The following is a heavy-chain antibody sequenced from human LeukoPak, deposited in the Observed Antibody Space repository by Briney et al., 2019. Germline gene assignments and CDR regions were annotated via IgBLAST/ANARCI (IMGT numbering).Heavy chain of an antibody. CDR1: GYTFTSYY. D-gene: IGHD2-21*02. V-gene: IGHV1-46*01. Sequence: ASVKVSCKASGYTFTSYYMHWVRQALGQGLEWMGIINPSGGSTSYAQKFQGRVTMTRDTSTSTVYMELSSLRSEDTAVYYCARTRGQVTQYYYYYGMDVWGQGTTVTVSS. CDR3: ARTRGQVTQYYYYYGMDV. J-gene: IGHJ6*02. CDR2: INPSGGST.